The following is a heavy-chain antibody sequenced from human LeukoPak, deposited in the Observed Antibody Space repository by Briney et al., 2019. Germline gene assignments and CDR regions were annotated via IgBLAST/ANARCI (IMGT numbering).Heavy chain of an antibody. CDR3: AREEAITMVRGVLLNWFDP. CDR2: IYYSGST. Sequence: SETLSLTCTVSGGSISSYYWSWIRQPPGKGLEWIGYIYYSGSTNYNPSLKSRVTISVDTSKNQFSLKLSSVTAADTAVYYCAREEAITMVRGVLLNWFDPWGQGTLVTVSS. CDR1: GGSISSYY. V-gene: IGHV4-59*12. J-gene: IGHJ5*02. D-gene: IGHD3-10*01.